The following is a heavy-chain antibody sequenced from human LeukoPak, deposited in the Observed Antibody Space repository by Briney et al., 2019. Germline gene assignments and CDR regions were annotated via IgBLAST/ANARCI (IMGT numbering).Heavy chain of an antibody. Sequence: SETLSLTCTVSGGSISSSSYYWGWIRQPPGKGLEWIGYISYSGSTNSHPSLKSRVTISVDMSKPQFCLELSSVTAADTAVYYCARARYREINYAYAGGFYHMDVWGKGTTVTVSS. CDR3: ARARYREINYAYAGGFYHMDV. J-gene: IGHJ6*03. CDR2: ISYSGST. CDR1: GGSISSSSYY. V-gene: IGHV4-61*05. D-gene: IGHD1-26*01.